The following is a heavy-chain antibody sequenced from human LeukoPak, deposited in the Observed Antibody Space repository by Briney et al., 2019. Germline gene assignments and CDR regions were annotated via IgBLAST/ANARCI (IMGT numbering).Heavy chain of an antibody. Sequence: SETLSLTCAVSGYSISSGYYWGWIRQPPGKGLEWIGSIYHSGSTYYNPFLTSRLTISVDTSKHHFSLKLRSVTAADTAVYYCARYLTGDLTTNDAFDIWGQGTMVTVSS. J-gene: IGHJ3*02. D-gene: IGHD7-27*01. CDR1: GYSISSGYY. CDR3: ARYLTGDLTTNDAFDI. V-gene: IGHV4-38-2*01. CDR2: IYHSGST.